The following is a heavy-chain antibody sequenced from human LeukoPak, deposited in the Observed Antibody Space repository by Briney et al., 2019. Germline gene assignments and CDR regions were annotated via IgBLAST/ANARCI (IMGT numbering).Heavy chain of an antibody. CDR1: GFTFSSYW. CDR2: INNDGSGT. V-gene: IGHV3-74*01. Sequence: GGSLRLSCAASGFTFSSYWMHWVRQAPGKGLVWVSRINNDGSGTSYADSVKGRFTISRDNAKNTLYLQMNSLRAEDTAVYYCARPTKEGSSWYWWFDPWGQGTLVTVSS. J-gene: IGHJ5*02. D-gene: IGHD6-13*01. CDR3: ARPTKEGSSWYWWFDP.